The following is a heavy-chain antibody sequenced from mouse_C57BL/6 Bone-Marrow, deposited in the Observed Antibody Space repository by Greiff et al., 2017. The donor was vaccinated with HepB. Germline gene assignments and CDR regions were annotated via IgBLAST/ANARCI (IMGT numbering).Heavy chain of an antibody. V-gene: IGHV5-9*01. D-gene: IGHD2-1*01. J-gene: IGHJ1*03. CDR1: GFTFSSYT. CDR3: ARYDGNYWYFDV. CDR2: ISGGGGNT. Sequence: DVMLVESGGGLVKPGGSLKLSCAASGFTFSSYTMSWVRQTPEKRLEWVATISGGGGNTYYPDSVKGRFTISRDNAKNTLYLQMSSLRSEDTALYYCARYDGNYWYFDVWGTGTTVTVSS.